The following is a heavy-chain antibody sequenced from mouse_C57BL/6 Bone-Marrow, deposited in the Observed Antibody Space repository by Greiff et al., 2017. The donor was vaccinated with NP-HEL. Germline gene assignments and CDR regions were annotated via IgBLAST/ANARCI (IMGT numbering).Heavy chain of an antibody. J-gene: IGHJ4*01. CDR1: GFTFSDYY. D-gene: IGHD2-5*01. Sequence: EVKVVESGGGLVQPGGSLKLSCAASGFTFSDYYMYWVRQTPEKRLEWVAYISNGGGSTYYPDTVKGRFTLSRDNAKNTLYLQMSRLKSEDTAMYYCARRDYYSNYNAMDYWGQGTSVTVSS. CDR3: ARRDYYSNYNAMDY. V-gene: IGHV5-12*01. CDR2: ISNGGGST.